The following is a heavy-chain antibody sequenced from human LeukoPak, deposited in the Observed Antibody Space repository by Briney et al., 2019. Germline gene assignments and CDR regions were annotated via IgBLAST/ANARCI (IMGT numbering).Heavy chain of an antibody. Sequence: PSQTLSLTCTVSGGSISSGSYCWSWIRQPAGKGLEWIGRIYTSGSTNYNPSLKSRVTISVDTSKRQFSLKLSSVTAADTAVYYCATVKAVITILGVYNVFNIGGQGTMVTVSS. D-gene: IGHD3-3*01. J-gene: IGHJ3*02. CDR2: IYTSGST. CDR3: ATVKAVITILGVYNVFNI. CDR1: GGSISSGSYC. V-gene: IGHV4-61*02.